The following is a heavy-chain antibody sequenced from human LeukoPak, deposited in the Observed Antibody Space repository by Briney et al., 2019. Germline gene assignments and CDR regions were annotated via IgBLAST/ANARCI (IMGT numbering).Heavy chain of an antibody. D-gene: IGHD6-19*01. CDR3: ARDRVGYSSGRYDYYYGMDV. V-gene: IGHV4-59*01. Sequence: SETLSLTCTVSGGSISSYYWSWIRQPPGKGLEWIGYIYYRGSTNYNPSLKSRVTISVDTSKNQFSLKLSSVTAADTAVYYCARDRVGYSSGRYDYYYGMDVWGQGTTVTVSS. CDR2: IYYRGST. CDR1: GGSISSYY. J-gene: IGHJ6*02.